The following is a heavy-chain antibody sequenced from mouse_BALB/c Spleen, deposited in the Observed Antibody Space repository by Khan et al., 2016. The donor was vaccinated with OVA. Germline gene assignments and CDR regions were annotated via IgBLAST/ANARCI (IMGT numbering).Heavy chain of an antibody. Sequence: EVELVESGGDLVKPGGSLKLSCAASGFIFSSYSMSWVRQTPDKRLEWVATISSGGDYTYYPDSVKGRFTISRDDAKNTLYLQMSSLTSEDTAMXYCASHVAGSFAYWGQGTLVTVAA. D-gene: IGHD4-1*01. CDR3: ASHVAGSFAY. J-gene: IGHJ3*01. CDR1: GFIFSSYS. V-gene: IGHV5-6*01. CDR2: ISSGGDYT.